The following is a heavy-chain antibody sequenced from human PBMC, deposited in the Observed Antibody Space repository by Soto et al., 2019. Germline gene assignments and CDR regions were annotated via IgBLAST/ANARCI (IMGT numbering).Heavy chain of an antibody. V-gene: IGHV3-74*03. Sequence: GGSLRLSCAASGFTFGDYWMHWVRQPPGKGPEWVSRMTGDGRTTQYADSVKGRFTASRDNAKSTLYLQMNSLRAEDTGVYYCATAEVDYSGTGPLVTVSS. CDR2: MTGDGRTT. J-gene: IGHJ4*02. CDR1: GFTFGDYW. CDR3: ATAEVDY.